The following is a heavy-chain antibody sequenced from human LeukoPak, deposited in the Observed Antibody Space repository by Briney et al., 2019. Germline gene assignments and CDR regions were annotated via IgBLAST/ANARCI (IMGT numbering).Heavy chain of an antibody. CDR2: ISYDGSEK. V-gene: IGHV3-30*04. J-gene: IGHJ4*02. D-gene: IGHD3-9*01. Sequence: GRSLRLSCAASGFTFSDYALHGVRQAPGKGLEWVAVISYDGSEKYFADSVQGRFTISRDNSKNTLSLQMNSLRAADTAVYYCARERYGYFDYWGQGTLDTVSS. CDR1: GFTFSDYA. CDR3: ARERYGYFDY.